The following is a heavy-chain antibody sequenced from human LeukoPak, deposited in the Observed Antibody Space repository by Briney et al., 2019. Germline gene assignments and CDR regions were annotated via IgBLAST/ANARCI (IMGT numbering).Heavy chain of an antibody. Sequence: GGSLRLSCAASGFTFSSYEMNWVRQAPGKGLEWVANIKQDGSEKYYVDSVKGRFTISRDNAKNSLYLQMNSLRAEDTAVYYCARPGGGSGWYGLFDYWGQGTLVTVSS. CDR1: GFTFSSYE. CDR3: ARPGGGSGWYGLFDY. V-gene: IGHV3-7*01. D-gene: IGHD6-19*01. J-gene: IGHJ4*02. CDR2: IKQDGSEK.